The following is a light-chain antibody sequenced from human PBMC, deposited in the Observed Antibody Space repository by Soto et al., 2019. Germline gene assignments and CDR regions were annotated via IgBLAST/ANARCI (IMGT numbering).Light chain of an antibody. CDR3: LHRTSWPET. CDR2: DAT. J-gene: IGKJ1*01. CDR1: QSVDSY. Sequence: EIVLTQSPATLSLSPGERATLACRASQSVDSYLGWYQQKPGQAPRLLIYDATNRATGIPARFSGGGSGTDFTLTISSLEPEDFAVYYCLHRTSWPETFGQGTKVEIK. V-gene: IGKV3-11*01.